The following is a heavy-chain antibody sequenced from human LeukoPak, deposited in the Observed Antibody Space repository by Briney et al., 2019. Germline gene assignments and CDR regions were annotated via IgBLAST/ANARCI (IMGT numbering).Heavy chain of an antibody. J-gene: IGHJ4*02. CDR1: GFTFSSYA. CDR2: ISGSSGST. CDR3: AKSSRSGWSTEFDY. V-gene: IGHV3-23*01. D-gene: IGHD6-19*01. Sequence: GGSLRLSCAASGFTFSSYAMSWVRQAPGKGLEWVSAISGSSGSTYYADSVKGRFTISRDNSKNTLYLQMNSLRAEDTAVYYCAKSSRSGWSTEFDYWGQGTLVTVSS.